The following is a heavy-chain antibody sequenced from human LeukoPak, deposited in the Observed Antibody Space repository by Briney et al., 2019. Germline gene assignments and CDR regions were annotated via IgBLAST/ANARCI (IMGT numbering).Heavy chain of an antibody. V-gene: IGHV1-69*13. CDR3: AGAIVGARHPSPYYFDY. CDR1: GGTFSSYA. CDR2: IIPIFGTA. D-gene: IGHD1-26*01. Sequence: GASVKVSCKASGGTFSSYAISWVRQAPEHGLEWMGGIIPIFGTANYAQKFQGRVTITADESTSTAYMELSSLRSEDTAVYYCAGAIVGARHPSPYYFDYWGQGTLVTVSS. J-gene: IGHJ4*02.